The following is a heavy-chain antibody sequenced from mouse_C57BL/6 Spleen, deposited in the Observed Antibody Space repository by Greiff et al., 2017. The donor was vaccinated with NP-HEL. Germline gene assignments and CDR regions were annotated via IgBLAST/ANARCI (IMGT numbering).Heavy chain of an antibody. CDR3: TRVKDGYSFDY. D-gene: IGHD2-3*01. CDR2: ISSGGDYI. J-gene: IGHJ2*01. CDR1: GFTFSSYA. V-gene: IGHV5-9-1*02. Sequence: VKVVESGEGLVKPGGSLKLSCAASGFTFSSYAMSWVRQTPEKRLEWVAYISSGGDYIYYADTVKGRFTISRDNARNTLYLQMSSLKSEDTAMYYCTRVKDGYSFDYWGQGTTLTVSS.